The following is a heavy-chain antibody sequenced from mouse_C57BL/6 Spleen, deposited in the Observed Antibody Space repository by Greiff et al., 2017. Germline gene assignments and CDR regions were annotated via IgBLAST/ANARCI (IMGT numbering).Heavy chain of an antibody. CDR3: ARALGMGAMDY. J-gene: IGHJ4*01. D-gene: IGHD4-1*01. CDR2: INYDGCST. CDR1: GFTFSDYY. Sequence: DVKLVESEGGLVQPGSSMKLSCTASGFTFSDYYMAWVRQVPEKGLEWVANINYDGCSTYYLDSLKSRFIISRDNAKNILYLQMSSLKSEDTATYYCARALGMGAMDYWGQGTSVTVSS. V-gene: IGHV5-16*01.